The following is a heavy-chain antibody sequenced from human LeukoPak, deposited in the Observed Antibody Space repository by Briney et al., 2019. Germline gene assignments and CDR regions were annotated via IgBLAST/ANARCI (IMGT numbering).Heavy chain of an antibody. J-gene: IGHJ3*02. Sequence: SETLSLTCTVSGGSISSYYGSWIRQPPGKGLEGFGYIYYSGSTNYNPALKSRVTISVDTSKNQFSLKLSSVTAADTAVYYCARTYNWNYEAFDIWGQGTMVTVSS. CDR3: ARTYNWNYEAFDI. CDR1: GGSISSYY. CDR2: IYYSGST. V-gene: IGHV4-59*08. D-gene: IGHD1-7*01.